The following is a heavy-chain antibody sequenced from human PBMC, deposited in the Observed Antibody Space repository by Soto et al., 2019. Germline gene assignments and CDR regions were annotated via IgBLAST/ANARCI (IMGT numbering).Heavy chain of an antibody. Sequence: SETLSLTCAVYGGSFSGYYWSWIRQPPGKGLEWIGEINHSGSTNYNPSLKSQVTISVDTSKNQFSLKLSSVTAADTAVYYCARSNVLLWLSRKRYYFDYWGQGTLVTVSS. CDR3: ARSNVLLWLSRKRYYFDY. D-gene: IGHD3-10*01. V-gene: IGHV4-34*01. CDR1: GGSFSGYY. J-gene: IGHJ4*02. CDR2: INHSGST.